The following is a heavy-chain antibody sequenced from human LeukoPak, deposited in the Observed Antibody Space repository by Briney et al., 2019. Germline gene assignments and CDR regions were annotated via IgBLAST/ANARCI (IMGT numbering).Heavy chain of an antibody. CDR1: GYTLTELS. V-gene: IGHV1-24*01. J-gene: IGHJ4*02. D-gene: IGHD3-22*01. CDR3: ATYYYDSSGYYLGLFDY. Sequence: ASVKVSCKVSGYTLTELSMHWVRQAPGKGLEWMGDFDPEDGETIYAQKFQGRVTMTEDTSTDTAYMELSSLRSEDTAVYYCATYYYDSSGYYLGLFDYWGQGTLVTVSS. CDR2: FDPEDGET.